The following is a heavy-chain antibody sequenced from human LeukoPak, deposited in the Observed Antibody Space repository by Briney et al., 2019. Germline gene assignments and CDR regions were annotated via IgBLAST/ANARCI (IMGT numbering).Heavy chain of an antibody. V-gene: IGHV3-21*01. Sequence: GGSLRLSCTASGFTLSSYSMNWVRQAPGKGLEWVSSISTSSSYIYYADSVKGRFTISRDNARNSLYLQMNTLRAEDTAVYSCARGADGVSSNSRGWFDPWGQGTLVTVSS. CDR1: GFTLSSYS. J-gene: IGHJ5*02. CDR2: ISTSSSYI. D-gene: IGHD2-15*01. CDR3: ARGADGVSSNSRGWFDP.